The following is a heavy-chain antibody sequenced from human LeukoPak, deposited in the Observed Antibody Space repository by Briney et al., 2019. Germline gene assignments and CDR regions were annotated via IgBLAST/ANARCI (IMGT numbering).Heavy chain of an antibody. CDR2: INPSGGAT. V-gene: IGHV1-46*01. CDR3: AREINYSTSGFRQYYFDY. CDR1: GYTFTSYY. D-gene: IGHD3-10*01. J-gene: IGHJ4*02. Sequence: GASVKVSCKASGYTFTSYYTHWVRQAPGQGLEWLGIINPSGGATTYARKFQGRVSMTRDTSTSTVYMELSSLRSEDTAMYSCAREINYSTSGFRQYYFDYWGQGTLVTVSS.